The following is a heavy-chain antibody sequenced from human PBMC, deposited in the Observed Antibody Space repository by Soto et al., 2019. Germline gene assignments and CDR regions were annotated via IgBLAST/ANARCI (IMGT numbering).Heavy chain of an antibody. Sequence: SNRVWSAAAWVKFANAGGSRIRKDTGKGLEWVGRIKSKIDGGTTEFAAPVKGRFAISRDDSKNMVYLQMNSLKTEDTAIYYCTTDSYITIVIVRFDYWGHGTLVTVSS. CDR1: WVKFANAG. J-gene: IGHJ4*01. CDR2: IKSKIDGGTT. D-gene: IGHD3-22*01. V-gene: IGHV3-15*01. CDR3: TTDSYITIVIVRFDY.